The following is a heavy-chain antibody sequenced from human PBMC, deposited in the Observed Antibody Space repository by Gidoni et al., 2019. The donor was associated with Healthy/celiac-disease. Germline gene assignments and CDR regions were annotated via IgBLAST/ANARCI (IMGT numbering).Heavy chain of an antibody. CDR3: AKDPESDSVYGMDV. J-gene: IGHJ6*02. CDR1: GFHFDDYT. V-gene: IGHV3-43*01. CDR2: ISWDGGST. Sequence: VQLVESGGVVVQPGGSLRLYCASSGFHFDDYTMHWVRQATGKGLEWVSLISWDGGSTYYADSVNVRFTISRDNSKNSPYLQMNSLRTEDTALYYCAKDPESDSVYGMDVWGQGTTVTVSS. D-gene: IGHD2-21*01.